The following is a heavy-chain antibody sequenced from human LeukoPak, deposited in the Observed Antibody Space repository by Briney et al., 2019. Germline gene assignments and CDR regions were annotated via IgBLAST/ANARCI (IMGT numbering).Heavy chain of an antibody. D-gene: IGHD4-23*01. CDR3: ARGGRGNPYYYYGMDV. J-gene: IGHJ6*02. CDR1: GGSFSGYY. CDR2: INHSGGT. V-gene: IGHV4-34*01. Sequence: PSETLSLTCAVYGGSFSGYYWSWIRQPPGKGLEWIGEINHSGGTNYNPSLKSRVTISVDTSKNQFSLKLSSVTAADTAVYYCARGGRGNPYYYYGMDVWGQGTTVTVSS.